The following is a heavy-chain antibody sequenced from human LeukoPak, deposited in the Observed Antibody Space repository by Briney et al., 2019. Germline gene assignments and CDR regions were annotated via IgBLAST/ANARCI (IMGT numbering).Heavy chain of an antibody. CDR3: TIIHYYDSSGYYFVGY. J-gene: IGHJ4*02. Sequence: GGSLRPTCAASGFTFSGSAMHWVRQASRKGLEWVGGIRSKANSYATAYAASVKGRFTISRDDSKNTAYLQMNSLKTEDTAVYYCTIIHYYDSSGYYFVGYWGQGTLVTVSS. CDR2: IRSKANSYAT. CDR1: GFTFSGSA. V-gene: IGHV3-73*01. D-gene: IGHD3-22*01.